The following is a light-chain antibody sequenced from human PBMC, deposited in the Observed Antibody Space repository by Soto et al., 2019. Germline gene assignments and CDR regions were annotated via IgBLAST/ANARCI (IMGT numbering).Light chain of an antibody. V-gene: IGLV2-14*01. CDR1: SSDVGAYNY. CDR2: DVS. Sequence: QSVLTQPASVSGSPGQSITLSCTGTSSDVGAYNYASWYRQYPGEAPKVIIYDVSHRPAGVSNRFSGSKSGNTASLTISGLQTQDEADYYCSSYTSATTYVFGTGTKVTVL. J-gene: IGLJ1*01. CDR3: SSYTSATTYV.